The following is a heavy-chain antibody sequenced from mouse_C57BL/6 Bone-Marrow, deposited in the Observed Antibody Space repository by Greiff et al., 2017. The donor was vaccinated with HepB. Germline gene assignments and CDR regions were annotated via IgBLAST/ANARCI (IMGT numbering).Heavy chain of an antibody. CDR1: GYAFSSSW. V-gene: IGHV1-82*01. CDR2: IYPGDGDT. CDR3: ATRGPITTVVATGNFDV. J-gene: IGHJ1*03. D-gene: IGHD1-1*01. Sequence: VKLMESGPELVKPGASVKISCKASGYAFSSSWMNWVKQRPGKGLEWIGRIYPGDGDTNYNGKFKGKATLTADKSSSTAYMQLSSLTSEDSAVYFCATRGPITTVVATGNFDVWGTGTTVTVSS.